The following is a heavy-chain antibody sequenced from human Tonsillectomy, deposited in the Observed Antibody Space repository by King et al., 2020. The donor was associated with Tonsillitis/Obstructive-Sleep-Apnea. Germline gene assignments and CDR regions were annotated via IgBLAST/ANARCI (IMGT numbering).Heavy chain of an antibody. CDR1: GFTFSRYW. V-gene: IGHV3-74*01. D-gene: IGHD1-26*01. CDR3: ARILQGYSYFDL. Sequence: EVQLVESGGGFVQPGGSLRLSCSASGFTFSRYWMHWVRQAPGKGLVWVSRINSDGSSTSYADSVKGRFTISRDNAKNTLYLQMNSLRAEDTAVYYCARILQGYSYFDLWGRGTLVTVSS. CDR2: INSDGSST. J-gene: IGHJ2*01.